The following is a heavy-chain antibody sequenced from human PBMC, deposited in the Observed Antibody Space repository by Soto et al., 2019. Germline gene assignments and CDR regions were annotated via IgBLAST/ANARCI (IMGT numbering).Heavy chain of an antibody. V-gene: IGHV1-24*01. CDR3: ARVKGSGYHNWFDP. CDR2: FDPEDGET. J-gene: IGHJ5*02. Sequence: ASVKVSCKVSGYTLTELSMHWVRQAPGKGLEWMGGFDPEDGETIYAQKLQGRVTMTTDTSTSTAYMELRSLRSDGTAVYYCARVKGSGYHNWFDPWGQGTLVTVSS. D-gene: IGHD3-22*01. CDR1: GYTLTELS.